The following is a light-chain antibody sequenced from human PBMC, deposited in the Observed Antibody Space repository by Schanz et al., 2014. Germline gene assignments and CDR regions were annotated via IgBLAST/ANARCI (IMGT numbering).Light chain of an antibody. CDR2: GAS. J-gene: IGKJ4*01. V-gene: IGKV3-15*01. CDR3: QQYNIWPLT. CDR1: ESVSSK. Sequence: EIVLTQSPATLSVSPGERATLSCRASESVSSKLAWYQQKPGQGPRLLIYGASTRATGISDRFSGSGSGTEFTLTISSLQSEDFAVYHCQQYNIWPLTFGGGTKVEIK.